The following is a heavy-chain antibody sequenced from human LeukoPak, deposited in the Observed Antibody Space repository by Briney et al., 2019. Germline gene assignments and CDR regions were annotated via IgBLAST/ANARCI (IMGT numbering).Heavy chain of an antibody. D-gene: IGHD1-14*01. CDR3: ARRSRALGAFDI. CDR2: INHSGST. CDR1: GGSFSGYY. J-gene: IGHJ3*02. Sequence: PSETLSLTCAVYGGSFSGYYWSWIRQPPGKGLEWIGEINHSGSTNYNPSLKSRVTISVDTSKNQFSLKLSSVTAADTAVYYCARRSRALGAFDIWGKGTRVTVS. V-gene: IGHV4-34*01.